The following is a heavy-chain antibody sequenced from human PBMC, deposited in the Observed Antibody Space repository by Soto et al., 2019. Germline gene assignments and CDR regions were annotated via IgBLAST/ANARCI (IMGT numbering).Heavy chain of an antibody. V-gene: IGHV3-30*18. Sequence: QVQLVESGGGVVQPGRSLRLSCAASGFTFSVFGMHWVRQAPGKGLEWVAVISNTGSSAHYADSVRGRFTISRDNGENSLSVLMPGLRAEDTAVYYWAKTLTPVGLSASPGGSRGRGALLDHGGQGTLVTVAS. CDR2: ISNTGSSA. J-gene: IGHJ4*02. CDR1: GFTFSVFG. CDR3: AKTLTPVGLSASPGGSRGRGALLDH. D-gene: IGHD2-15*01.